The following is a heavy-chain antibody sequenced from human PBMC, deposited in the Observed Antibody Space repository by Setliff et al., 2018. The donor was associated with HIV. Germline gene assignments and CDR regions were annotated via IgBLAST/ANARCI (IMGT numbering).Heavy chain of an antibody. CDR2: FSSSGST. V-gene: IGHV4-4*07. J-gene: IGHJ4*02. D-gene: IGHD2-21*02. CDR3: ARSRHCGSDCYFYL. CDR1: GGSINSYW. Sequence: PSETLSFTCTVSGGSINSYWWSWIRQPAGNGLEWIGRFSSSGSTNYNSSLESRVTMSVDTSKNQFYLNLRSGNATDTAIYSCARSRHCGSDCYFYLSGQGTLVTVSS.